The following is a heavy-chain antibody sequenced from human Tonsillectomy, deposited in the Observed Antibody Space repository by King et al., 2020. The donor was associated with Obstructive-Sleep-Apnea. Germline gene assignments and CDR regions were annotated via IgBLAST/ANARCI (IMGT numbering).Heavy chain of an antibody. D-gene: IGHD3-16*01. CDR2: IWYDGSNK. CDR3: SKTPLYNLYSFEY. Sequence: VQLVESGGGVVQPGRSLRLSCAASGFTFSGYGMHWVRQAPGKGLEGVAVIWYDGSNKYYADSVNGRFTISRDNSKNTLYLQMNSLRAEDTAVYYCSKTPLYNLYSFEYWGQGTLVTVSS. CDR1: GFTFSGYG. J-gene: IGHJ4*02. V-gene: IGHV3-33*06.